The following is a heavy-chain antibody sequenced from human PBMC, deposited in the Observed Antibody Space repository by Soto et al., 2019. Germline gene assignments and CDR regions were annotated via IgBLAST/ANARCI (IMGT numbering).Heavy chain of an antibody. V-gene: IGHV1-18*01. Sequence: QAQLVQSGAEVKKPGASVKVSCRASGYTFSSYGYAWVRQAPGQGLEWMGWISGYNGDTNYSQKFQDRVTLTKDTSTTTAYMELRNLGSDDTAVYYCARSGAYCTSITCLFDSFWGLGTLVTVSS. CDR3: ARSGAYCTSITCLFDSF. CDR1: GYTFSSYG. J-gene: IGHJ4*02. CDR2: ISGYNGDT. D-gene: IGHD2-8*01.